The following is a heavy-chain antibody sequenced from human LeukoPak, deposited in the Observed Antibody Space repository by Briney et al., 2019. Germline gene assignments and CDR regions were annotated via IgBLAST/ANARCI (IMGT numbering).Heavy chain of an antibody. D-gene: IGHD5-12*01. CDR2: IYYSGST. CDR1: GGSISSRSYY. J-gene: IGHJ4*02. CDR3: ARMVRRLERLNIGRSSDYATGYYFDY. V-gene: IGHV4-39*07. Sequence: PSETLSLTCSVSGGSISSRSYYWGWIRQPPGKGLEWIGSIYYSGSTYYNPSLKSRVTISVDTSKNQFSLKLSSVTAADTAVYYCARMVRRLERLNIGRSSDYATGYYFDYWGQGTLVTVSS.